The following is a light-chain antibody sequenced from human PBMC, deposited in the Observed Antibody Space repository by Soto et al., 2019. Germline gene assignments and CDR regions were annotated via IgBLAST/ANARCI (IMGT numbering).Light chain of an antibody. CDR1: QSFSNN. Sequence: EIVLTQSPGTLSLSPGERATLSCRASQSFSNNYLAWYQQKPGQAPRLLIYDISARATGIPTRFSGSGSGTEFTLTISSLQSEDFAVYYCQQYNGWPLTFGGGTKVDIK. CDR2: DIS. V-gene: IGKV3D-15*01. J-gene: IGKJ4*01. CDR3: QQYNGWPLT.